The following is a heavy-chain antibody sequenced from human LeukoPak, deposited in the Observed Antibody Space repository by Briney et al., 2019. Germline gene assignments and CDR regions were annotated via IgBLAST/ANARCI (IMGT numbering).Heavy chain of an antibody. CDR3: ARDEGFYAFDI. Sequence: SETLSLTCTVSGGSISGFYWSWIRQPPGKGLEWIGYIFYSGSTNYNSSLKSRVTISVDTSKNQFSLKLSSVTAADTAVYYCARDEGFYAFDIWGQGTMVTVSS. V-gene: IGHV4-59*12. CDR1: GGSISGFY. J-gene: IGHJ3*02. CDR2: IFYSGST.